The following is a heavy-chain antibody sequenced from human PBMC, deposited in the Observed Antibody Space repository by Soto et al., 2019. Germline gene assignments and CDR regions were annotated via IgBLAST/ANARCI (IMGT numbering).Heavy chain of an antibody. J-gene: IGHJ4*02. CDR3: ARASITNYLDL. CDR1: GYTFTSNY. CDR2: IDPSTGTT. Sequence: QVQLMQSGAEVKKPGASVKISCKASGYTFTSNYLHWVRQAPGQGPEWMGIIDPSTGTTDYSQRFRGRVTMTRDTSTTTVYRQLGSLKSDDMAVYYCARASITNYLDLWGQGTRVTVSS. D-gene: IGHD1-20*01. V-gene: IGHV1-46*01.